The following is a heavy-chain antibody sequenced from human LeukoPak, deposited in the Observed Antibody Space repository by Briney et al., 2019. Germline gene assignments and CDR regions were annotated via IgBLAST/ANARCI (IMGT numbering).Heavy chain of an antibody. CDR2: IYPGDSDT. J-gene: IGHJ4*02. CDR1: GYSFTSYW. V-gene: IGHV5-51*01. D-gene: IGHD6-13*01. CDR3: ARPGSSGSSWAGELDY. Sequence: GESLKISCKGSGYSFTSYWIGWVRQMPGKGLEWMGIIYPGDSDTRYSPSFQGQVTISADKSISTAYLQWSSLKASDTAMYYCARPGSSGSSWAGELDYWGQGTLVTVSS.